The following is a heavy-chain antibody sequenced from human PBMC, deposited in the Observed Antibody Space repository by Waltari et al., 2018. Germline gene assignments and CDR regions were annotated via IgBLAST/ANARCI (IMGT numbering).Heavy chain of an antibody. V-gene: IGHV3-21*01. CDR1: GFTFSSYS. D-gene: IGHD4-17*01. CDR2: ISTSTKYI. Sequence: EVQLVESGGGLVKPGGSLRLSGAGSGFTFSSYSLNWVCQAPGKGLEWVSCISTSTKYIRYAAAVKGRFTISRDNAKNSLYLQMNNLRAEDTAVYYCAPTAVTYDYWGQGILVTVSS. J-gene: IGHJ4*02. CDR3: APTAVTYDY.